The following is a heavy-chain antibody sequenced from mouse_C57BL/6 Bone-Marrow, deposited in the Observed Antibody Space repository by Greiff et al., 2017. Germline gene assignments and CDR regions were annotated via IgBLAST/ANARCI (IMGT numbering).Heavy chain of an antibody. Sequence: QVQLKQPGAELVKPGASVKLSCKASGYTFTSYWMPWVKQRPGQGLEWIGMIHPNSGSTNYNEKFKRKATLTVDKSSSTAYMQLSSLTSEDSAVYYCSSPERYWGLGTTLTVSS. J-gene: IGHJ2*01. CDR1: GYTFTSYW. V-gene: IGHV1-64*01. CDR3: SSPERY. CDR2: IHPNSGST.